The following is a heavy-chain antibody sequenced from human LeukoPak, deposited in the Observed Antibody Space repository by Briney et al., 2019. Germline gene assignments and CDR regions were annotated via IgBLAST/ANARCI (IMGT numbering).Heavy chain of an antibody. CDR1: GYTFTDYH. CDR3: ARDIRPRVESFDY. Sequence: ASVKVSCKASGYTFTDYHIHWVRQAPGQGLEWMGWINPNTGGTNYAQKFQGRVAMTRDMSITTAYMDLSRLRSDDTAVYYCARDIRPRVESFDYWGQGTLVSVSS. J-gene: IGHJ4*02. V-gene: IGHV1-2*02. D-gene: IGHD3-3*01. CDR2: INPNTGGT.